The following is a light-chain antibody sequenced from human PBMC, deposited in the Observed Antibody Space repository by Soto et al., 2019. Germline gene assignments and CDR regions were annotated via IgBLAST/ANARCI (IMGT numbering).Light chain of an antibody. CDR1: HSLLYSDATIF. CDR3: KQGTRRPQT. V-gene: IGKV2-30*01. J-gene: IGKJ1*01. Sequence: RSRVSVRVSAGERASVSCRSSHSLLYSDATIFLSWSQQRPVQSTKRLIYKVSNRDSGVPDRFIGRGSGIYFTLKISGVEAEDLALLYSKQGTRRPQTLSPGTKVDIK. CDR2: KVS.